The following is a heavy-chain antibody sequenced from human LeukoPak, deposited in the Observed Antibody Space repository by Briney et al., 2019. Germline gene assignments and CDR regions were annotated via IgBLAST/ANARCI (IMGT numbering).Heavy chain of an antibody. CDR3: AYNRDFALDN. D-gene: IGHD1-14*01. V-gene: IGHV4/OR15-8*01. CDR1: GVPISSHSW. J-gene: IGHJ4*02. Sequence: SETLSLTCAVSGVPISSHSWWSWVRQPPGKGLEWIGEIYHSGGANYKPSLKSRVTMSVDTSNNHFSLKLTSVTAADTAVYFCAYNRDFALDNWGQGTLVTVSS. CDR2: IYHSGGA.